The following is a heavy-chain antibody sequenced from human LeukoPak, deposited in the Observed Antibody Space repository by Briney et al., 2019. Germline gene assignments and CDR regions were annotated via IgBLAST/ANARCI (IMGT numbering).Heavy chain of an antibody. CDR1: GFTFSSYA. CDR2: ISNSGGTT. Sequence: GGSLRLSCAASGFTFSSYAMSWVRQAPGKGLEWVSVISNSGGTTYYANSVKGRFTISRDNSKNTLYLQMNSLRAEDTALYYCARAQYDFWSGYSQPPVYCQHWGQGTLVTVSS. D-gene: IGHD3-3*01. J-gene: IGHJ1*01. CDR3: ARAQYDFWSGYSQPPVYCQH. V-gene: IGHV3-23*01.